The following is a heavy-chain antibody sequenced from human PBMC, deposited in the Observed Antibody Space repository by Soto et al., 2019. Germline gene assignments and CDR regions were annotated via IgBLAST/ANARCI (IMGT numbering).Heavy chain of an antibody. CDR2: IYYTGNT. CDR3: ARDSRRRADSGTRPLYYFDY. V-gene: IGHV4-30-4*01. CDR1: GGSIGSGDYY. J-gene: IGHJ4*02. Sequence: QVQLKESGPGLVKPSQTLSLTCSVSGGSIGSGDYYWSWVRQSPGKGLEWIGYIYYTGNTYYNPSLGSRVTFSVDTSQNQLSLRLSDVTVAVTAVYYCARDSRRRADSGTRPLYYFDYWGQGTLVTVSS. D-gene: IGHD1-26*01.